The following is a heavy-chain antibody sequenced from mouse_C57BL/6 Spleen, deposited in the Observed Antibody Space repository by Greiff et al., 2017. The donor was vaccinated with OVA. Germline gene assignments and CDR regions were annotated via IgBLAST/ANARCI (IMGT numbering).Heavy chain of an antibody. CDR3: AKSPNWEDYAMDY. V-gene: IGHV1-85*01. CDR2: IYPRDGST. D-gene: IGHD4-1*01. Sequence: QVQLQQSGPELVKPGASVKLSCKASGYTFTSYDINWVKQRPGQGLEWIGWIYPRDGSTKYNEKFKGKATLTVDTSSSTAYMELHSLTSEDSAVYFGAKSPNWEDYAMDYGGQGTSVTVSS. CDR1: GYTFTSYD. J-gene: IGHJ4*01.